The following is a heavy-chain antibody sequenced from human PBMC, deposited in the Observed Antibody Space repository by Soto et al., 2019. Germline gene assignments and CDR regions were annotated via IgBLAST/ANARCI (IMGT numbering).Heavy chain of an antibody. CDR3: ARTELMGYYYDSSGYGPFDY. CDR1: GFTFSSYA. CDR2: ISYDGSNK. J-gene: IGHJ4*02. D-gene: IGHD3-22*01. Sequence: GSLRLSCAASGFTFSSYAMHWVRQAPGKGLEWVAVISYDGSNKYYADSVKGRFTISRDNSKNTLYLQMNSLGAEDTAVYYCARTELMGYYYDSSGYGPFDYWGQGTLVTVSS. V-gene: IGHV3-30-3*01.